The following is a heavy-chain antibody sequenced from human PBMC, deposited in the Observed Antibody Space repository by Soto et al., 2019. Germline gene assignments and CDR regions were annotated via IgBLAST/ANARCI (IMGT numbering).Heavy chain of an antibody. J-gene: IGHJ3*02. Sequence: PGGSLRLSCAASGFNFDDYAMHWVRQPPGKGLEWVSVITWDGHKTYYSDSVKGRFTVSRDNTRNSLYLQMDSLGTEDTGLYYCAKDISRISIFRYDAFDISGPATMVTVSS. V-gene: IGHV3-43*01. CDR1: GFNFDDYA. CDR3: AKDISRISIFRYDAFDI. D-gene: IGHD3-3*01. CDR2: ITWDGHKT.